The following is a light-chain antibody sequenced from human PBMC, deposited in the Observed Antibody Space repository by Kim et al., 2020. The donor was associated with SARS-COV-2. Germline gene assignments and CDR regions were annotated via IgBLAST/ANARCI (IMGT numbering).Light chain of an antibody. CDR1: KLGDKY. CDR3: QAWDSSNWV. V-gene: IGLV3-1*01. J-gene: IGLJ3*02. CDR2: QDS. Sequence: SYELTQPPSVSVSPGQTASITCSGDKLGDKYACWYQQNPCQSPVLVIYQDSKRPSGIPERFSGSNSGNTATLTISGTQAMDEADYYCQAWDSSNWVFGGG.